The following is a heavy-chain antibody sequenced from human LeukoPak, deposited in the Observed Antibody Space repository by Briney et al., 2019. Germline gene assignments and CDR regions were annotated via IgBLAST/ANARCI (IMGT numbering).Heavy chain of an antibody. J-gene: IGHJ4*02. CDR1: GFTFSSYS. CDR2: ISSSSSYI. CDR3: ARHRRTGHFDY. D-gene: IGHD3-16*02. Sequence: PGGSLRLSCAASGFTFSSYSMNWVRQAPGKGLEWVSSISSSSSYIYYADSVKGRFTISRDNAKNSLYLQMNSLRAEDAAVYYCARHRRTGHFDYWGQGTLVTVSS. V-gene: IGHV3-21*01.